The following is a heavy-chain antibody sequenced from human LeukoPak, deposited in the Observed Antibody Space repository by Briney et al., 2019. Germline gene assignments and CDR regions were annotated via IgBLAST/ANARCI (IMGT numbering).Heavy chain of an antibody. Sequence: GGSLRLSCAASGVTFSNAWMSWVRQAPGKGLEWVGRIKSKTDGGTTDYAAPVKGRFTISRDDSKNTLYLQMNSLKTEDTAVYYCTTASQWEQGEYAFDIWGQGTMVTVSS. CDR3: TTASQWEQGEYAFDI. J-gene: IGHJ3*02. D-gene: IGHD1-26*01. CDR2: IKSKTDGGTT. CDR1: GVTFSNAW. V-gene: IGHV3-15*01.